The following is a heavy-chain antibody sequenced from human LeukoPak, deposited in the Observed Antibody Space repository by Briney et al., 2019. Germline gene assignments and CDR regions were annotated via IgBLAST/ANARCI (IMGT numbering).Heavy chain of an antibody. CDR1: GFTFSGYS. CDR3: ARDSGSSWSHY. CDR2: ISSSSSYI. Sequence: GGPLRLSCAASGFTFSGYSIHWVRHAPGKGLEWFTSISSSSSYIYYADSVKGRFTISRDNAKNSLYLQMNSLRAEDTAVYYCARDSGSSWSHYWGQGTLVTVSS. D-gene: IGHD6-13*01. J-gene: IGHJ4*02. V-gene: IGHV3-21*01.